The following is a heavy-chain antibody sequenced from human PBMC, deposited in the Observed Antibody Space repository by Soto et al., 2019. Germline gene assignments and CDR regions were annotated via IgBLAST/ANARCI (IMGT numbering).Heavy chain of an antibody. V-gene: IGHV1-69*02. CDR1: GGTFSSYT. D-gene: IGHD5-12*01. CDR2: IIPILGIA. CDR3: ARGGYDSDY. Sequence: QVQLVQSGAEVKKPGSSVKVSCKASGGTFSSYTISWVRQAPGQGLEWMGRIIPILGIANYAQKFQGRVTXXADKATSTADMELSSLRSEDTAVHYCARGGYDSDYWGQGTLVTVSS. J-gene: IGHJ4*02.